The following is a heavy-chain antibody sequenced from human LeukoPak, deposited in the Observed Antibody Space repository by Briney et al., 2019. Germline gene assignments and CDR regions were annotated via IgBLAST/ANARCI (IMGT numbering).Heavy chain of an antibody. CDR2: ISSSGSYI. Sequence: PGGSLRLSCAASRFTFSSYSMNWVRQAPGKGLEWVSSISSSGSYIYYADSVKGRFTISRDNSKNTLYLQMNSLRAEDTAVYYCTRPDIVVVVAALRAPFDYWGQGTLVTVSS. J-gene: IGHJ4*02. D-gene: IGHD2-15*01. CDR3: TRPDIVVVVAALRAPFDY. V-gene: IGHV3-21*01. CDR1: RFTFSSYS.